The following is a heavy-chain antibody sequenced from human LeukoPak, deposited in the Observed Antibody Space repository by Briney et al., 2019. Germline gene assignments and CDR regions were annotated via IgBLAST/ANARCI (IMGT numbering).Heavy chain of an antibody. CDR2: INYSGST. CDR3: ARTIFGVVSWFDP. Sequence: SETLSLTCTVSGGSITSGFYYWTWIRQPPGKGLEWIGYINYSGSTYYHPSLKSRLTISADTSKNQFSLKLSSVTAADTAVYYCARTIFGVVSWFDPWGQGTLVTVSS. J-gene: IGHJ5*02. V-gene: IGHV4-30-4*01. D-gene: IGHD3-3*01. CDR1: GGSITSGFYY.